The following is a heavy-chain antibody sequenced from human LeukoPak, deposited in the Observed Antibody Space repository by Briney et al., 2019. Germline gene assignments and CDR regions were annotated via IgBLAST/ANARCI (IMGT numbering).Heavy chain of an antibody. CDR2: IHYSGST. Sequence: SETLSLTCTVSGGSISSSVYYWGWLRQPPGKGLEWIGSIHYSGSTYYNPSLNSRVTISVDTSKNRFSLKLSSVTAADTAVYYCARAPDILTGYSNRGWFDPWGQGTLVTVSS. D-gene: IGHD3-9*01. CDR1: GGSISSSVYY. V-gene: IGHV4-39*07. J-gene: IGHJ5*02. CDR3: ARAPDILTGYSNRGWFDP.